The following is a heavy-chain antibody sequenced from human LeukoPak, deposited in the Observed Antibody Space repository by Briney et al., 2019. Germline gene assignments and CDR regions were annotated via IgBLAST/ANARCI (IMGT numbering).Heavy chain of an antibody. D-gene: IGHD3-9*01. J-gene: IGHJ4*02. Sequence: GGSLRLSCAASGSTFSTYAMHWVRQAPGKGLEWVALISYDGSNKYYADSVKGRFTISRDNSKNTLSLQMNSLRAEDTAVYYCAGRYYDILTGGREGFDYWGQGTLITVSS. CDR3: AGRYYDILTGGREGFDY. CDR1: GSTFSTYA. V-gene: IGHV3-30*04. CDR2: ISYDGSNK.